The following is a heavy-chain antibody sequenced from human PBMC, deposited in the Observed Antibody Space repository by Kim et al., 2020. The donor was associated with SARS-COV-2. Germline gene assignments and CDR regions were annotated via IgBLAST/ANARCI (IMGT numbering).Heavy chain of an antibody. CDR1: GFTFSSYA. Sequence: GGSLRLSCAASGFTFSSYAMSWVRQAPGKGLAWVSAISGSGGSTYYADSVKVRLTISRDNSKNTLYLQMNSLRAEDTAVYYCAKGDPIGELPFDYWGQGTLVTVCS. CDR2: ISGSGGST. D-gene: IGHD3-10*01. V-gene: IGHV3-23*01. J-gene: IGHJ4*02. CDR3: AKGDPIGELPFDY.